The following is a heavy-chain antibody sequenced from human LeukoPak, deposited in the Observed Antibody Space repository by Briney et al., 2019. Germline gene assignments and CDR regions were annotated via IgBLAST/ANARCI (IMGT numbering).Heavy chain of an antibody. V-gene: IGHV3-48*04. CDR2: ISSSGSTI. CDR1: GFTFSSHR. J-gene: IGHJ6*04. D-gene: IGHD3-10*02. Sequence: QPGGSLRLSCAASGFTFSSHRMNWVRQAPGKGLEWVSYISSSGSTIYYADSVKGRFTISRDNAKNSLYLQMNSLRAEDTAVYYCAELGITMIGGVWGKGTTVTISS. CDR3: AELGITMIGGV.